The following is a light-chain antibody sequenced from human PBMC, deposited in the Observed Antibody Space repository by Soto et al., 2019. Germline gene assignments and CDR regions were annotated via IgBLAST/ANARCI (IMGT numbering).Light chain of an antibody. V-gene: IGKV1-5*01. CDR2: DAS. Sequence: DIQVTQSPSTLSASVGDRVTITCRASQGISTWLAWYQQKPGKAPKLLIYDASNLETGVPSRFSGSGSGTEFTLTISSLQPDDFATYHCQQYDSYSWTFGQGTKVEIK. CDR3: QQYDSYSWT. J-gene: IGKJ1*01. CDR1: QGISTW.